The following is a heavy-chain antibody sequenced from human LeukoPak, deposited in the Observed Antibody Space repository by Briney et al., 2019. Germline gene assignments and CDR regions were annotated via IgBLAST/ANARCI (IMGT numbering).Heavy chain of an antibody. CDR3: ARDRVQSFDFVVVPAAIPWFDP. V-gene: IGHV3-30-3*01. CDR2: ISHDGNNK. J-gene: IGHJ5*02. Sequence: PGGSLRLSCAASGFTFSSYAMHWVRQAPGKGLEWVAVISHDGNNKYYADSVKGRFTISRDNSKNTLYLQMNSLRAEDTAVYYCARDRVQSFDFVVVPAAIPWFDPWGQGTLVTVSS. CDR1: GFTFSSYA. D-gene: IGHD2-2*02.